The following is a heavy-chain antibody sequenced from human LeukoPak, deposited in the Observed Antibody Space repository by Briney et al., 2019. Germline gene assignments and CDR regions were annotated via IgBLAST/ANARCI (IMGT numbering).Heavy chain of an antibody. V-gene: IGHV3-48*03. D-gene: IGHD5-18*01. CDR2: ISSSGSTI. CDR1: GFTFSSYE. J-gene: IGHJ4*02. Sequence: PGGSLRLSCAASGFTFSSYEMNWVRQAPGKGLEWVSYISSSGSTIYYADSVKGRFTISRDNAKNSLYLQMNSLRAEDTAVYYCARGRGYSYGRSYYLDYCGQGTLVTVSS. CDR3: ARGRGYSYGRSYYLDY.